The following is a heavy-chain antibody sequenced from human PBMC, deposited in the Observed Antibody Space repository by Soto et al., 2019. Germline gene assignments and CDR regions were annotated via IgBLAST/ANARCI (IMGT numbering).Heavy chain of an antibody. D-gene: IGHD3-3*01. Sequence: SETLSLTCTVSGGSISSSSYYWGWIRQPPGKGLEWIGSIYYSGSTYYNPSLKSRVTISVETSKNQFSLKLSSVTAADTAVYYCARQPILRFLEWLPPGGVWGKGTTVTVSS. CDR1: GGSISSSSYY. V-gene: IGHV4-39*01. J-gene: IGHJ6*04. CDR3: ARQPILRFLEWLPPGGV. CDR2: IYYSGST.